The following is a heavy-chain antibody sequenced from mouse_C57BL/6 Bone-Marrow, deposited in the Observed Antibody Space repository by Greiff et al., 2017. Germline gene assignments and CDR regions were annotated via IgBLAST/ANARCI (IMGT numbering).Heavy chain of an antibody. V-gene: IGHV1-64*01. CDR3: ARRYSNYPYYYAMDY. CDR1: GYTFTSYW. D-gene: IGHD2-5*01. Sequence: QVQLQQPGAELVKPGASVTLSCKASGYTFTSYWMHWVKQRPGQGLEWIGMIHPNSGSTNYNEKFKSKDTLTVDKSSSTAYMQLSSLTSEDSAVYYCARRYSNYPYYYAMDYWGQGTSVTVSS. CDR2: IHPNSGST. J-gene: IGHJ4*01.